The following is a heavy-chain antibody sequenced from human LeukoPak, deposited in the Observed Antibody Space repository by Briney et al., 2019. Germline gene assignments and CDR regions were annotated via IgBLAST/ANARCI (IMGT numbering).Heavy chain of an antibody. Sequence: TGGSLRLSCAASGFTFRSYWMSWVRQAPGKGLEWLGHINQEASRTDHADSVKGRFTISRDNARNLLYLHMSSLRAEDTAVYYCAKYLCRAFDSWGQGILVSVSS. D-gene: IGHD2-21*01. V-gene: IGHV3-7*01. CDR1: GFTFRSYW. CDR3: AKYLCRAFDS. J-gene: IGHJ4*02. CDR2: INQEASRT.